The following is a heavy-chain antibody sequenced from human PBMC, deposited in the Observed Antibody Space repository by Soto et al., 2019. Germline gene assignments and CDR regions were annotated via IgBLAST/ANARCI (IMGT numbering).Heavy chain of an antibody. CDR2: FYIGGNT. V-gene: IGHV3-53*01. Sequence: EVQLVESGGGLIQPGGSLRLSCAASGFTVSSNYMGWVRQAPGKGLEWVSIFYIGGNTYYADSVKGRFTISRDISKNTLYLQMNSLRVEDTAVYYCARGGSYYVDYGLDVWGQGTTVTVSS. J-gene: IGHJ6*02. CDR1: GFTVSSNY. CDR3: ARGGSYYVDYGLDV. D-gene: IGHD1-26*01.